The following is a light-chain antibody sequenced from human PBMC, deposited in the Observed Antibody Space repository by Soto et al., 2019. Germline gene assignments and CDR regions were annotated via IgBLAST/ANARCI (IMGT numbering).Light chain of an antibody. CDR1: QGLVYSDGNTY. CDR3: MQAAEFPWT. V-gene: IGKV2-24*01. Sequence: IVMTQTPLSSPVTLGQPASISCRSSQGLVYSDGNTYLSWLQQRPGQPPRLLIYQVSNRLSGVPDRFSGSGAGTDFTLKIRRVEAEDGGLYYCMQAAEFPWTFGQGTRVEIK. J-gene: IGKJ1*01. CDR2: QVS.